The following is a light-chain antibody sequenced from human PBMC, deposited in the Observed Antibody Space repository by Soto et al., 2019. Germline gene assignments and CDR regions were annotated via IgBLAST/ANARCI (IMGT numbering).Light chain of an antibody. V-gene: IGLV1-40*01. Sequence: QSVLTQPPSVSGAPGQRVTISCTGSSSNIGAGYDVHWYQQLPGTAPKLLISGNSHRPSGVPDRFSGSKSGTSASLAITGLQAEEEADYYCQSYDSSLSGYVVFGGGTKLTVL. CDR3: QSYDSSLSGYVV. J-gene: IGLJ2*01. CDR1: SSNIGAGYD. CDR2: GNS.